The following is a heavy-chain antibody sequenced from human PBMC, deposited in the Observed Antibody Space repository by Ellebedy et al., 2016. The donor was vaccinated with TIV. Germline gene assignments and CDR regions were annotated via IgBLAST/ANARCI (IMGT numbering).Heavy chain of an antibody. V-gene: IGHV5-51*01. CDR1: GYTFTNYW. J-gene: IGHJ4*02. CDR3: ARPSDWNDGYFHY. D-gene: IGHD1-1*01. Sequence: GESLKISCKASGYTFTNYWLGWVRQMPGKGLEWMGIIYPTDSDTRYSPSFQGQVTISADKSISTAYLQWNSLKASDTAMFYCARPSDWNDGYFHYWGQGTLVTVSS. CDR2: IYPTDSDT.